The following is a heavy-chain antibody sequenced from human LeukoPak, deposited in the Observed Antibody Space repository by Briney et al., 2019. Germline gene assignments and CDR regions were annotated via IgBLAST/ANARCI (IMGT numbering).Heavy chain of an antibody. CDR1: GGSISSSSYY. Sequence: SSETLPLTCTVSGGSISSSSYYWGWIRQPPGKGLEWIGSIYYSGSTYYNPSLKSRVTISVDTSKNQFSLKLSSVTAADTAVYYCARSLKNPPNQKLLVHVLHGDSQHWGQGTLVTVSS. CDR3: ARSLKNPPNQKLLVHVLHGDSQH. D-gene: IGHD1-26*01. CDR2: IYYSGST. J-gene: IGHJ1*01. V-gene: IGHV4-39*01.